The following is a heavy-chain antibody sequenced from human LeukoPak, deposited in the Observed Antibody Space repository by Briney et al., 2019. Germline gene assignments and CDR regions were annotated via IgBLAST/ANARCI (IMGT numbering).Heavy chain of an antibody. D-gene: IGHD1-26*01. V-gene: IGHV4-59*01. J-gene: IGHJ4*02. CDR1: GGSLSSYY. CDR3: ARSLPGAIGAADL. CDR2: IHYSGST. Sequence: SETLSLTCTVSGGSLSSYYWSWVRQPPGKGPEWIGYIHYSGSTNYNPSLESRVTMSVDTSKNHFSLKVTSLTPADTGVYYCARSLPGAIGAADLWGQGTLVTVSS.